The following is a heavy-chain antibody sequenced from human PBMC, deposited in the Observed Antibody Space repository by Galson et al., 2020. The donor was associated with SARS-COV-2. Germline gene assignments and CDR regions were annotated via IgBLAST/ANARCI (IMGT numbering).Heavy chain of an antibody. Sequence: SETLSLTCTVSGGSISSSSYYWGWIRQPPGKGLEWIGSIYYSGSTYYNPSLKSRVTISVDTSKNQFSLKLSSVTAADTAVYYCARDGVNYYDSSGYDPPKYYFDYWGQGTLVTVSS. D-gene: IGHD3-22*01. CDR3: ARDGVNYYDSSGYDPPKYYFDY. V-gene: IGHV4-39*07. CDR1: GGSISSSSYY. CDR2: IYYSGST. J-gene: IGHJ4*02.